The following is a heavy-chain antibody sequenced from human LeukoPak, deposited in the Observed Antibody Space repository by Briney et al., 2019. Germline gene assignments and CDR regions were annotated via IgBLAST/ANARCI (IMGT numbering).Heavy chain of an antibody. CDR1: GFNFDDYA. CDR3: ARHGYSYGSNPDY. CDR2: ISWNSGSI. Sequence: GGSLRLSCAASGFNFDDYAMHWVRQAPGKGLEWVSGISWNSGSIGYADSVKGRFTISRDNAKNSLYLQMNSLRAEDTALYYCARHGYSYGSNPDYWGQGTLVTVSS. V-gene: IGHV3-9*01. D-gene: IGHD5-18*01. J-gene: IGHJ4*02.